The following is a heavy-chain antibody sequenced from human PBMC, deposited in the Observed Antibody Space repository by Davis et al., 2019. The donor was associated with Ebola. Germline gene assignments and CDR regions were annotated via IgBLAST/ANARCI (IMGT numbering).Heavy chain of an antibody. Sequence: PSETLSLTCTVSGDSISSSIYYWGWIRQPPGKGLEWIGSIYYRETTHYNPSLKSRVTISADTSKNQFSLKLSSVTAADTAVYYCARHNVDTAMPYIDYWGQGTLVTVSS. CDR2: IYYRETT. D-gene: IGHD5-18*01. CDR1: GDSISSSIYY. J-gene: IGHJ4*02. V-gene: IGHV4-39*01. CDR3: ARHNVDTAMPYIDY.